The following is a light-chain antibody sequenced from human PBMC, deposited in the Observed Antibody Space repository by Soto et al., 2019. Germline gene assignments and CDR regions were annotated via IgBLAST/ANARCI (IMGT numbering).Light chain of an antibody. V-gene: IGKV3-11*01. CDR3: QQRSNGPIT. J-gene: IGKJ5*01. CDR2: DAS. Sequence: EIVLTQSPATLSLSPGERATLSCRASQSVSSYLAWYQQKPGQAPRLLIYDASNRATGIPARFSGSGSGTDFTLTISSVDSEDFAVYYCQQRSNGPITFGQGTRLEIK. CDR1: QSVSSY.